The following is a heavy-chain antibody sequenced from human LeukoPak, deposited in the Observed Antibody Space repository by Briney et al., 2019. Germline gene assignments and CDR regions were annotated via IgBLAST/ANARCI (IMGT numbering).Heavy chain of an antibody. D-gene: IGHD5-18*01. V-gene: IGHV5-51*01. CDR3: VRGVDTAMVTFDY. Sequence: GESLKISCKGSGYSFTSYWIGWVRQMPGKGLEWMGIIYPGDSDTRYSPSFQGQVTISADKSISTAYLQWSSLKASDTAMYYCVRGVDTAMVTFDYWGQGTLVTVSS. CDR1: GYSFTSYW. J-gene: IGHJ4*02. CDR2: IYPGDSDT.